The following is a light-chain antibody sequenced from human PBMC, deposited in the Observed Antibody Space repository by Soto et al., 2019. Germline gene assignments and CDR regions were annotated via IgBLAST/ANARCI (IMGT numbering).Light chain of an antibody. CDR3: QQYSKWPLT. V-gene: IGKV3-15*01. CDR2: GAS. CDR1: ESLGDL. J-gene: IGKJ4*01. Sequence: EIVMTQSPATLSVSPGERATLSCRASESLGDLLAWYQQKPGQAPRLLMHGASTRATGVPARFSGSGSGADHTLTISSLQSDDIAVYYCQQYSKWPLTCGGGTTVEIK.